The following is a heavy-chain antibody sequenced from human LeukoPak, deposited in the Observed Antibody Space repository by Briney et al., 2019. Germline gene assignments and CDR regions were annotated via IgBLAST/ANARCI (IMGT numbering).Heavy chain of an antibody. V-gene: IGHV3-7*03. CDR2: IKEDGSET. D-gene: IGHD2-15*01. Sequence: GGSLRLSCAGSGFXXNTYWISXXXXXPGXGLQWLGNIKEDGSETYYVGSLKGRLTISRDNAKNSSFLEMSSLGVEDTAVYYCARDVGRFCTRGSCFSDAWGQGTLVTVSS. J-gene: IGHJ5*02. CDR3: ARDVGRFCTRGSCFSDA. CDR1: GFXXNTYW.